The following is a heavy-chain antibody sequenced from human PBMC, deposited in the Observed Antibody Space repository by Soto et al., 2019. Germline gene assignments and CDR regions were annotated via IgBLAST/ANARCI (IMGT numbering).Heavy chain of an antibody. CDR1: GGSFSSAGFY. Sequence: SETLSLTCSISGGSFSSAGFYWGWMRQVPGRGLEWIGHVFNTATTRYSLPLRTRLTMSIDASANLFSMKLSSVTAADTAIYYYDGTYSYYAMDVWGQGTTVTVSS. J-gene: IGHJ6*02. V-gene: IGHV4-31*02. CDR3: DGTYSYYAMDV. CDR2: VFNTATT.